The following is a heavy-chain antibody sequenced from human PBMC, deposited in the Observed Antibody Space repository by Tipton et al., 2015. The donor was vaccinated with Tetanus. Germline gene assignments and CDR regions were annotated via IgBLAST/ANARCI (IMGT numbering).Heavy chain of an antibody. Sequence: SLRLSCAASGFTFSSYAMSWVRQAPGKGLEWVSAISGAGASAHYADSVRGRFTISRDNSKLYLQMNSLRAEDRAVYYCAKSRASSHYRGAFEIWGQGTMVTVSS. CDR1: GFTFSSYA. V-gene: IGHV3-23*01. CDR3: AKSRASSHYRGAFEI. D-gene: IGHD3-10*01. CDR2: ISGAGASA. J-gene: IGHJ3*02.